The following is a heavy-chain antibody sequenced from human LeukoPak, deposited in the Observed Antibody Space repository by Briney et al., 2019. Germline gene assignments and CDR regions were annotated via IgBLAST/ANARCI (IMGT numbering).Heavy chain of an antibody. CDR2: ISGSGGST. Sequence: PGGSLRLSCAASGFTFSSYAMSWVRQAPGKGLEWVSAISGSGGSTYYADSVKGRFTISRDSSKNTLYLQMNSLRAEDTAVYYCAKDRDRGITRDGYNYPFDYWGQGTLVAVSS. D-gene: IGHD5-24*01. CDR1: GFTFSSYA. J-gene: IGHJ4*02. CDR3: AKDRDRGITRDGYNYPFDY. V-gene: IGHV3-23*01.